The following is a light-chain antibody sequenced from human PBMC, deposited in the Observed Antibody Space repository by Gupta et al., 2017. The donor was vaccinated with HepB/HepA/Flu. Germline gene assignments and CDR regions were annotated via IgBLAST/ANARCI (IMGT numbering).Light chain of an antibody. CDR1: QNIRTY. J-gene: IGKJ1*01. V-gene: IGKV1-39*01. Sequence: DLPMTQSPSSLAASVGDRVTITCRASQNIRTYLHWYQQRPGEAPKLLIYTASTLQSGVPSRFSCSGSETDFTLTISSLQPEDFATDYGQQTYRTGRTFGQGTKVEMK. CDR2: TAS. CDR3: QQTYRTGRT.